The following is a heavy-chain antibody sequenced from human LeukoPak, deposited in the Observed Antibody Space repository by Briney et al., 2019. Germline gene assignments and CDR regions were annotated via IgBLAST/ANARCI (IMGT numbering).Heavy chain of an antibody. CDR1: GGSISSSSYY. CDR3: ARDSSSSSWYNYYYYMDV. V-gene: IGHV4-61*01. CDR2: IYYSGST. D-gene: IGHD6-13*01. Sequence: SETLSLTCTVSGGSISSSSYYWSWIRQPPGKGLEWIGYIYYSGSTNYNPSLKSRVTISVDTSKNQFSLKLSSVTAADTAVYYCARDSSSSSWYNYYYYMDVWGKGTTVTVSS. J-gene: IGHJ6*03.